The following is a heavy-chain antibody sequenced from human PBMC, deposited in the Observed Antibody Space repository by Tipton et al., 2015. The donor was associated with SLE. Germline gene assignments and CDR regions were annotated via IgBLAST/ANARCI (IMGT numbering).Heavy chain of an antibody. J-gene: IGHJ4*02. CDR2: ISADEGYT. Sequence: GSLRLSCAASGFTPSSNWMHWVRQAPGKGLVWVSRISADEGYTVYADSVKGRFTVSRDNTKNTLYLQMNSLRAEDTAVYYCARFSGGRIDYWGQGTLVTVSS. V-gene: IGHV3-74*01. CDR1: GFTPSSNW. CDR3: ARFSGGRIDY. D-gene: IGHD6-25*01.